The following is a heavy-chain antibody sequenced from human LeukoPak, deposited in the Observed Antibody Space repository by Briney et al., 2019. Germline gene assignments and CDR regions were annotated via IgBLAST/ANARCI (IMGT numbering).Heavy chain of an antibody. CDR2: FSSTGST. D-gene: IGHD5-18*01. CDR1: GGSLSSYY. CDR3: ARANTAMSA. Sequence: SETLSLTCTVSGGSLSSYYWSWIRQPPGKGLELIAYFSSTGSTNYNPSLKSRVTMSVDTSKNQFSLKLNSVTAADTAVYYCARANTAMSAWGQGTLVTVSS. V-gene: IGHV4-59*01. J-gene: IGHJ5*02.